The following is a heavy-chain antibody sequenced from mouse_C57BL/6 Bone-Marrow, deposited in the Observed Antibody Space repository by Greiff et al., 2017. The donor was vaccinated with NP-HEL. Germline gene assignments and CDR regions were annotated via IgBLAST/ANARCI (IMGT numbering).Heavy chain of an antibody. CDR3: ARIYYYGSSYYYYAMDY. CDR1: GYTFTDYN. D-gene: IGHD1-1*01. CDR2: INPNNGGT. V-gene: IGHV1-18*01. Sequence: VQLKESGPELVKPGASVKIPCKASGYTFTDYNMDWVKQSHGKSLEWIGDINPNNGGTIYNQKFKGKVTLTVDKSSSTAYMERRSLTSEDTAVYYCARIYYYGSSYYYYAMDYWGQGTSVTVSS. J-gene: IGHJ4*01.